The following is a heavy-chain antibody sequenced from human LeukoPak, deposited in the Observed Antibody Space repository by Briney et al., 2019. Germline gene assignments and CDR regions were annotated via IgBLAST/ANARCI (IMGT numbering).Heavy chain of an antibody. CDR3: ARFQAYDFWSGSPHANFDY. V-gene: IGHV3-15*01. J-gene: IGHJ4*02. CDR1: GFTFSNAW. D-gene: IGHD3-3*01. CDR2: IKSKTDGGTT. Sequence: GGSLRLSCAASGFTFSNAWMSWVRQAPGKGLEWVGRIKSKTDGGTTDYAAPVKGRFTISGDDSKNTLYLQMNSLRAEDTAVYYCARFQAYDFWSGSPHANFDYWGQGTLVTVSS.